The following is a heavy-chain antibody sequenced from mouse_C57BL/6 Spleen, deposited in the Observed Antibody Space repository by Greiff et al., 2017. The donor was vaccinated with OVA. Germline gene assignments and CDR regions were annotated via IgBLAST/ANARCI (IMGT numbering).Heavy chain of an antibody. V-gene: IGHV1-81*01. J-gene: IGHJ2*01. CDR2: IYPRSCNT. Sequence: VQLVESGAELARPGASVKMSCKASGYTFTSYGISWVKQRTGQGLEWIGEIYPRSCNTYYNEIFKGKATLTEDKSSSTAYMELRSLKYEDSEVYFCARKDYDGRNYWGQGTTLTVSS. CDR1: GYTFTSYG. D-gene: IGHD2-4*01. CDR3: ARKDYDGRNY.